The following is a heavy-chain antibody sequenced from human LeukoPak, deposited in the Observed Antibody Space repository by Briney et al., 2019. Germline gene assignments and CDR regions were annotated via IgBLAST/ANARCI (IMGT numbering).Heavy chain of an antibody. V-gene: IGHV4-39*07. CDR3: ARDRKGVDAFDI. CDR1: GGSISSSSYY. Sequence: SETLSLTCTVSGGSISSSSYYWGWIRQPPGTGLEWIGSIYYSGSTYYNPSLKSRVTISVDTSKNQFSLKLSSVTAADTAVYYCARDRKGVDAFDIWGQGTMVTVSS. CDR2: IYYSGST. D-gene: IGHD2-15*01. J-gene: IGHJ3*02.